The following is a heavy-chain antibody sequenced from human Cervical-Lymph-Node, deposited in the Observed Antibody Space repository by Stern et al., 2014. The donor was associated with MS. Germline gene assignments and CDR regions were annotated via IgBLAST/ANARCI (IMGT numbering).Heavy chain of an antibody. CDR2: IILSFGTV. CDR3: ARYRGTFYFDN. J-gene: IGHJ4*02. D-gene: IGHD1-1*01. Sequence: VQLVESGAEVKRTGSSVRVSCKASGGTFSTYSISWVRQAPGQGLEWMGGIILSFGTVKYAQQFQGRLTISGDKSAKKGYLELNSLRSEDTAMYYCARYRGTFYFDNWGQGTLVTVSS. V-gene: IGHV1-69*06. CDR1: GGTFSTYS.